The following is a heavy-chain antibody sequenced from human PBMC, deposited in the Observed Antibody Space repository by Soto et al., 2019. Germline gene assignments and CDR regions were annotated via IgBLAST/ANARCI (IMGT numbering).Heavy chain of an antibody. D-gene: IGHD5-12*01. V-gene: IGHV3-30*18. Sequence: QVLLVESGGGVVQPGGSLTLSCVGSGFTFNSHGMHWVRQAPGKGLEWVAVISYDGSNKYYEESVKGRFTISRDNSRNTVYLQLNSLRAEDTALYYCAQDRTAILAEVSWLESWGQGTLVTVPA. CDR2: ISYDGSNK. CDR3: AQDRTAILAEVSWLES. J-gene: IGHJ5*02. CDR1: GFTFNSHG.